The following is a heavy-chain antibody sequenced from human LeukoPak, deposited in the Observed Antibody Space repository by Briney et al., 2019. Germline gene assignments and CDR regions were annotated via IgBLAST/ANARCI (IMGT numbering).Heavy chain of an antibody. J-gene: IGHJ4*02. Sequence: SVKVSCKAPGGTFSSSAVSWVRQAPGQGLEWMGRIIPIFGTTNYAQKFQGRVTVTTDESTSTAYMELISLTSEDTALYYCAMYGTVYYGALDYWSQGTLVTVSS. CDR1: GGTFSSSA. V-gene: IGHV1-69*05. CDR2: IIPIFGTT. D-gene: IGHD3-3*01. CDR3: AMYGTVYYGALDY.